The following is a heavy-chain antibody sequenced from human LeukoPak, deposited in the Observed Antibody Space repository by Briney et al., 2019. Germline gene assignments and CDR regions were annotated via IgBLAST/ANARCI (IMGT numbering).Heavy chain of an antibody. CDR2: IIPIFGTA. D-gene: IGHD3-10*01. CDR3: ASGVLWFGSLLLKGMDV. Sequence: GASVKVSCKAFGGTFSSYAISWVRQAPGQGLEWMGGIIPIFGTANYAQKSQGRVTITADKSTSTAYMELSSLRSEDTAVYYCASGVLWFGSLLLKGMDVWGKGTTVTVSS. V-gene: IGHV1-69*06. CDR1: GGTFSSYA. J-gene: IGHJ6*03.